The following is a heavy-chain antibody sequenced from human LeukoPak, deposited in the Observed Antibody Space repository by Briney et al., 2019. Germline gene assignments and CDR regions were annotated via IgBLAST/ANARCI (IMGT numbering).Heavy chain of an antibody. CDR2: IRYDGTNK. D-gene: IGHD3-9*01. CDR3: AKSMDILTGYLWSLDY. J-gene: IGHJ4*02. V-gene: IGHV3-30*02. Sequence: WGSLRRSCSACGFTFSSYGRHWVRQAPGKGLVGVTFIRYDGTNKYYEYSVKGRFTISSDNSKNTLELQMNSLRDEATAVYYCAKSMDILTGYLWSLDYWGQGTLVTVSS. CDR1: GFTFSSYG.